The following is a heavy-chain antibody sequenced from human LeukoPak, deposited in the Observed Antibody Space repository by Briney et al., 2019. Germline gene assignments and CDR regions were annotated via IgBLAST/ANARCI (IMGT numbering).Heavy chain of an antibody. CDR2: MNPNSGEK. Sequence: ASVTVSYMYSGYTFTVYYMHWVGQARGQGGEGMGWMNPNSGEKDYAQKFQGRVTKTSDTAIKKDYMELSRLRSDDTAVYYCARGSTLYYYRDWGQGTLVTVSS. V-gene: IGHV1-2*02. CDR3: ARGSTLYYYRD. CDR1: GYTFTVYY. D-gene: IGHD3-10*01. J-gene: IGHJ4*02.